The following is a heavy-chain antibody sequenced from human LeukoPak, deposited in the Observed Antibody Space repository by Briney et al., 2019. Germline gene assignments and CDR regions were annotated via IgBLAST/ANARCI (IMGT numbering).Heavy chain of an antibody. Sequence: TGGSLRLSCAASGFTFSSYSMNWVRQAPGKGLEWVSSISSSSSYIYYADSVKGRFTISRDNAKNSLYLQMNSLRAEDTAVYYCARDGMGAYDALDIWGQGTMVTVSS. D-gene: IGHD1-26*01. CDR2: ISSSSSYI. CDR3: ARDGMGAYDALDI. J-gene: IGHJ3*02. V-gene: IGHV3-21*01. CDR1: GFTFSSYS.